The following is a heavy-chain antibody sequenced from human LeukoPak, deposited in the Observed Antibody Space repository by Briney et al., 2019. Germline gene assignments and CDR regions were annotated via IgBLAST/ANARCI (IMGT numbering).Heavy chain of an antibody. J-gene: IGHJ6*02. CDR2: IYYSGST. D-gene: IGHD2-15*01. Sequence: KPSETLSLTCTVSGGSISSGDYYWNWIRQPPEKGLEWIGYIYYSGSTYYNPSLKSRVSISVDTSKNQFSLKLSSVTAADTAVYYCARDLYCSGGSCYHYFYGMDVWGQGTTATVS. CDR1: GGSISSGDYY. CDR3: ARDLYCSGGSCYHYFYGMDV. V-gene: IGHV4-30-4*01.